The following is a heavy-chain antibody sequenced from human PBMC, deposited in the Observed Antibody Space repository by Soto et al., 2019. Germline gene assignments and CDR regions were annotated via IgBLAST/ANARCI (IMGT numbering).Heavy chain of an antibody. CDR1: GFTFTSSA. D-gene: IGHD2-21*02. CDR3: AASYCGGDCYSDY. CDR2: IVVGSGNT. Sequence: QMQLVQSGPEVKKPGTSVKVSCKASGFTFTSSAVQWVRQARGQRLEWIGWIVVGSGNTNYAQKFQERVTITRDMSTSTAYMKLSSLRSEDTAVYYCAASYCGGDCYSDYWGQGTLVTVSS. J-gene: IGHJ4*02. V-gene: IGHV1-58*01.